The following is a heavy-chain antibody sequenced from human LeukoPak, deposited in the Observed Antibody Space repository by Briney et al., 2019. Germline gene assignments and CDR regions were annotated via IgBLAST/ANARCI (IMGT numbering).Heavy chain of an antibody. V-gene: IGHV4-4*02. Sequence: PSGTLSLTCAVSGGSISSSNWWSWVRQSPGTGLEWIGKIYHTGSTNYNPSLKSRVTISVDKSKNQFSLKLSSLTAADTAVYYCARGRGAAGLNYWGQGTLVTVSS. CDR3: ARGRGAAGLNY. CDR2: IYHTGST. CDR1: GGSISSSNW. J-gene: IGHJ4*02. D-gene: IGHD6-13*01.